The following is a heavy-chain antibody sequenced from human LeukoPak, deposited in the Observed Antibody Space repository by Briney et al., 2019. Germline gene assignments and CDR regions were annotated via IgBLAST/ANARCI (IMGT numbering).Heavy chain of an antibody. D-gene: IGHD6-13*01. J-gene: IGHJ4*02. CDR3: VRVVTTSSGWYHFDN. CDR2: ISYDGSNK. CDR1: GFTFSSYA. V-gene: IGHV3-30*01. Sequence: GRSLRLSCAASGFTFSSYAMHWVRQAPGKGLEWVAVISYDGSNKYYADSVKGRFTISRDNSKNTLYLQMNSLRAEDTAVYYCVRVVTTSSGWYHFDNWGQGTLVTVSS.